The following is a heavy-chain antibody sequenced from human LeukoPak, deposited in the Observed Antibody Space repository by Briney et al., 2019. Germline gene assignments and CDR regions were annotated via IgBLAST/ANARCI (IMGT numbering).Heavy chain of an antibody. V-gene: IGHV4-30-4*08. J-gene: IGHJ3*02. Sequence: SQTLSLTCTVSGGSFRSRNYLWSWIRQTPGEGLEWIGYISYSGSAYYNPSLKSRVTISIDTSNSQFSLRLRSVTAADTAVYYCAREVNIQADSDAFDIWGPGTTVTVSS. D-gene: IGHD1/OR15-1a*01. CDR3: AREVNIQADSDAFDI. CDR1: GGSFRSRNYL. CDR2: ISYSGSA.